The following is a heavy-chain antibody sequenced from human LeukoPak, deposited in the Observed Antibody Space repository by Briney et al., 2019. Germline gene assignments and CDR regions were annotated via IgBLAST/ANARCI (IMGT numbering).Heavy chain of an antibody. J-gene: IGHJ4*02. CDR1: GGSISSGGYS. Sequence: PSQTLSLTCAVSGGSISSGGYSWSWIRQPPGKGLEWIGYIYHRGSTYYNPSLKSRVTISVDRSKNQFSLKRSSVTAADTAVYYCARAVGGVVPASTFDYWGQGTLVTVSS. CDR3: ARAVGGVVPASTFDY. V-gene: IGHV4-30-2*01. CDR2: IYHRGST. D-gene: IGHD2-2*01.